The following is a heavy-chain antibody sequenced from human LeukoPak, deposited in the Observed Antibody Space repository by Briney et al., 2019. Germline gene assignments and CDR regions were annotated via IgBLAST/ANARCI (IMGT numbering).Heavy chain of an antibody. J-gene: IGHJ5*02. Sequence: ASVKVSCKASGYTFTSYYMHWVRQAPGQGLEWMGITNPSGGSTSYAQKFQGRVTMTRDMSTSTVYMELSSLRSEDTAVYYCARDLGYCSSTSCGGFDPWGQGTLVTVSS. CDR3: ARDLGYCSSTSCGGFDP. CDR1: GYTFTSYY. D-gene: IGHD2-2*01. V-gene: IGHV1-46*01. CDR2: TNPSGGST.